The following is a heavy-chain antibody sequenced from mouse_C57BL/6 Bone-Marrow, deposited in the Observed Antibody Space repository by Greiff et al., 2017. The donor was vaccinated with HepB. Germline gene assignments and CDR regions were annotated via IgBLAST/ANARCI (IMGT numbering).Heavy chain of an antibody. J-gene: IGHJ4*01. CDR1: GFTFSDAW. CDR3: TLLLLRDYAMDY. CDR2: IRNKANNHAT. D-gene: IGHD1-1*01. Sequence: EVQRVESGGGLVQPGGSMKLSCAASGFTFSDAWMDWVRQSPEKGLEWVAEIRNKANNHATYYAESVKGRFTISRDDSKSSVYRQMNSLRAEDTGSYYCTLLLLRDYAMDYWGQGTSVTVSS. V-gene: IGHV6-6*01.